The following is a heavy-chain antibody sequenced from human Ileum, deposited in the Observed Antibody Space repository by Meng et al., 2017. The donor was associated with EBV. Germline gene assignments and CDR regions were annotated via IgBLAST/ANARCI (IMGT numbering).Heavy chain of an antibody. CDR1: GGSISTGNCY. J-gene: IGHJ4*02. Sequence: QLPLEESGPGLVKPSVTLSLTCTVSGGSISTGNCYWGWIRQSPGKALECIGTIYYRGNTFYNPSLKSRLTISIDTSKNEFSLTLRSVTAADTALYYCASAYDYGDYEAFAYWGQGSLVTVSS. CDR2: IYYRGNT. D-gene: IGHD4-17*01. CDR3: ASAYDYGDYEAFAY. V-gene: IGHV4-39*07.